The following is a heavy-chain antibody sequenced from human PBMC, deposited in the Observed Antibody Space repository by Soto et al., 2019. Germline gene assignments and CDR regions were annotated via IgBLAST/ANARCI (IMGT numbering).Heavy chain of an antibody. V-gene: IGHV3-23*01. CDR1: GFTFSSYA. J-gene: IGHJ4*02. CDR2: TSGSGGST. Sequence: HPGGSLRLSCAASGFTFSSYAMSWVRQAPGKGLEWVSATSGSGGSTYYADSVKGRFTISRDNSKNTLYLQMNSLRAEDTAVYYCAKVARYYYGSGSYSAWYYYFDYWGQGTLVTVSS. CDR3: AKVARYYYGSGSYSAWYYYFDY. D-gene: IGHD3-10*01.